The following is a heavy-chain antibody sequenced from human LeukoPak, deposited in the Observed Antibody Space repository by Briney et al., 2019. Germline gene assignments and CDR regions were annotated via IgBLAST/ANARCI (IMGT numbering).Heavy chain of an antibody. CDR1: GGTFSSYA. D-gene: IGHD2-15*01. V-gene: IGHV1-69*01. CDR3: ARDIGDCSGGSCYSWELSSWFDP. J-gene: IGHJ5*02. Sequence: SVKVSCKASGGTFSSYAISWVRQAPGQGLEWMGGIIPIFGTANYAQKFQGRVTITADESTSTAYMELSSLRSEDTAVYYCARDIGDCSGGSCYSWELSSWFDPWGQGTLVTVSS. CDR2: IIPIFGTA.